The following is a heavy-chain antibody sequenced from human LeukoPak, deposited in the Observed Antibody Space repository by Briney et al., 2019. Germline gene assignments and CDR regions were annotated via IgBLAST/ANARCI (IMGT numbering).Heavy chain of an antibody. CDR1: GGSFSGSY. CDR2: INHSGST. D-gene: IGHD5-18*01. V-gene: IGHV4-34*01. J-gene: IGHJ3*02. CDR3: ASRLWLRRNAFDI. Sequence: PSETLSLTCAVYGGSFSGSYWSWIRQPPGKGLEWIGEINHSGSTNYNPSLKSRVTISVDTSKNQFSLKLSSVTAADTAVYYCASRLWLRRNAFDIWGQGTMVTVSS.